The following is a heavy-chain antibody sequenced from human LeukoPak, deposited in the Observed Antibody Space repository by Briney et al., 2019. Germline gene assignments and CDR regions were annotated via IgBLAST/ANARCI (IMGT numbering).Heavy chain of an antibody. CDR1: GFTFSRNG. Sequence: GGSLRLSCAASGFTFSRNGMRWVRQAPGKGLEWVTFIRYDGSNQYYADSVKGRFTISRDNSKNTLYLQMHSLRAEDTAVYYCAKSNWNDAANWFDPWGQGTLVTVSS. J-gene: IGHJ5*02. D-gene: IGHD1-20*01. CDR3: AKSNWNDAANWFDP. V-gene: IGHV3-30*02. CDR2: IRYDGSNQ.